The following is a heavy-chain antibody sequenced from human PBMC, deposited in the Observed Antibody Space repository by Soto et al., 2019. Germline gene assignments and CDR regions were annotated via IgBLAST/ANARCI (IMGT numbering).Heavy chain of an antibody. CDR2: IYHTGST. J-gene: IGHJ6*02. D-gene: IGHD6-25*01. CDR3: ARQRGSNYNYFFGLDV. CDR1: GDSLSSGDYY. V-gene: IGHV4-30-4*01. Sequence: QVQLQESGPGLVKPSQTLSLTCAVSGDSLSSGDYYWNWIRQSPGKDLEWIGKIYHTGSTYYNPSLKSRTAILVDTSKNQFSLQLNSVTAADTAVCYCARQRGSNYNYFFGLDVWGQGTTVIVSS.